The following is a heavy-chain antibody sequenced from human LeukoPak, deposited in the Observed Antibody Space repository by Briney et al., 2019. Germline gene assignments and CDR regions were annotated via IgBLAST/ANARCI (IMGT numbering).Heavy chain of an antibody. CDR1: GFTFSSYA. CDR2: IRSKANNYAT. J-gene: IGHJ4*02. Sequence: PGGSLRLSCAASGFTFSSYAMSWVRQASGKGLEWVGRIRSKANNYATAYAASVKGRFTISRDDSKNTAYLQMNSLKTEDTAVYYCRSTATGEPDYWGQGILVAVSS. V-gene: IGHV3-73*01. D-gene: IGHD7-27*01. CDR3: RSTATGEPDY.